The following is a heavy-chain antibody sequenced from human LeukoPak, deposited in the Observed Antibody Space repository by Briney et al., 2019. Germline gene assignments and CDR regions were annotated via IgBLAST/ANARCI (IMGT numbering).Heavy chain of an antibody. CDR3: AKFGIVGATPQAFDI. V-gene: IGHV7-4-1*02. Sequence: GGSLRLSCAASGYTFTSYAMNWVRQAPGQGLEWMGWINTNTGNPTYAQGFTGRFVLSLDTSVSTAYLQISSLKAEDTAVYYCAKFGIVGATPQAFDIWGQGTMVTVSS. D-gene: IGHD1-26*01. CDR1: GYTFTSYA. J-gene: IGHJ3*02. CDR2: INTNTGNP.